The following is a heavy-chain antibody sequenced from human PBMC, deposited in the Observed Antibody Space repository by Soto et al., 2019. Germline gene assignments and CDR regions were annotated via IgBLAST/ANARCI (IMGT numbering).Heavy chain of an antibody. V-gene: IGHV3-15*01. CDR3: ATDIGCTWYSFYFDY. CDR2: IKGRTDGDTA. J-gene: IGHJ4*02. CDR1: GFSFTNTW. Sequence: EVQLVESGGGLVKPGGSLRLSCAASGFSFTNTWMSWVRQAPGKGLEWLGRIKGRTDGDTAEYAAPVKGRFIISRDDSKNTLYLQMNSLKTEDTAVYYCATDIGCTWYSFYFDYWGQGTLVSVSS. D-gene: IGHD6-13*01.